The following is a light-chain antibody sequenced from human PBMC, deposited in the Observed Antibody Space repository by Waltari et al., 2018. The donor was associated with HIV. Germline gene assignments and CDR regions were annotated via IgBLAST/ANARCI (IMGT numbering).Light chain of an antibody. Sequence: QSVLTQPPSVSGAPGQRVTVSCTGSASNIGAGYDVHWYQKLPGTAPKLFINGNHTRPSGVPDRFSVSKSGASASLAITGLQGEDEGDYYCQTYDTDLKTYVFGSGTKVTVL. CDR3: QTYDTDLKTYV. CDR2: GNH. V-gene: IGLV1-40*01. CDR1: ASNIGAGYD. J-gene: IGLJ1*01.